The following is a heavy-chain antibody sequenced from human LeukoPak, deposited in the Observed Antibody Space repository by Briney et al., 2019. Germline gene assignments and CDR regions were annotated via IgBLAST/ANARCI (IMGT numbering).Heavy chain of an antibody. D-gene: IGHD1-26*01. J-gene: IGHJ6*03. CDR1: GYSISSGYY. CDR2: IYYSGST. V-gene: IGHV4-61*01. Sequence: SETLSLTCTVSGYSISSGYYWGWIRQPPGKGLEWIGYIYYSGSTNYNPSLKSRVTISVDTSKNQFSLKLSSVTAADTAVYYCASAREGYYYYYMDVWGKGTTVTISS. CDR3: ASAREGYYYYYMDV.